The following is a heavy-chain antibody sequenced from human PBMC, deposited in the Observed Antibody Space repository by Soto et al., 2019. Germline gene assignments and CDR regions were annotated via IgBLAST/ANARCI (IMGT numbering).Heavy chain of an antibody. D-gene: IGHD1-20*01. Sequence: TYYTDSVRGRFTISRDNSKNTLYLQMNSLRAEDTAVYYCARGYKWNEYYFDYWGQGALVTVSS. CDR3: ARGYKWNEYYFDY. V-gene: IGHV3-53*01. J-gene: IGHJ4*02. CDR2: T.